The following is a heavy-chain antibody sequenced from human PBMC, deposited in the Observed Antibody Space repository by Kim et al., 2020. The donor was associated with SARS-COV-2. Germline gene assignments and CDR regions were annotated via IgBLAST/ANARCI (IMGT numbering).Heavy chain of an antibody. CDR3: VRGIAAAGSFAF. Sequence: TYYAESVKGRFTISRDNSKHTVYLQMNSLRAEDRAMYYCVRGIAAAGSFAFWGQGTLVTVSS. V-gene: IGHV3-23*01. J-gene: IGHJ4*02. D-gene: IGHD6-13*01. CDR2: T.